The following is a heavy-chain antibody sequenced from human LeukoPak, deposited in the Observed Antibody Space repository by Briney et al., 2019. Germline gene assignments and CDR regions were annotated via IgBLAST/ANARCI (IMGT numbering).Heavy chain of an antibody. J-gene: IGHJ4*02. V-gene: IGHV3-21*06. Sequence: GGSLRLSCAASGFTFSSQNMNWARQAPGKGLEWVAYISTSGDSTKYAVLVEGRFTISRDNAENSLYLLMNSLRVEDTAVYYCVKNGWLDYWGQGILVTVSS. CDR2: ISTSGDST. D-gene: IGHD6-19*01. CDR1: GFTFSSQN. CDR3: VKNGWLDY.